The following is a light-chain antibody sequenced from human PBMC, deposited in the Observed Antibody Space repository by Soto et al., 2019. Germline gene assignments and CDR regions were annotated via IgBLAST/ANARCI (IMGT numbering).Light chain of an antibody. CDR1: SSDVGGYIY. Sequence: QSVLTQPRSVSGSPGQSVTISCTGTSSDVGGYIYVSWYQQYPAKAPKVVIYDVSRRPSGVPDRFSGSKSGNTASLTISGLQAEDEAVYYCCSYAGNKTVVFGGGTKLTVL. CDR3: CSYAGNKTVV. J-gene: IGLJ3*02. V-gene: IGLV2-11*01. CDR2: DVS.